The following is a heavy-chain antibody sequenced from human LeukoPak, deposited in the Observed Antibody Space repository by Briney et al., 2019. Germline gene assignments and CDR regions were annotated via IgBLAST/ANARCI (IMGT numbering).Heavy chain of an antibody. CDR2: IIPIFGTA. V-gene: IGHV1-69*05. D-gene: IGHD4-23*01. J-gene: IGHJ4*02. CDR3: AICYGGNSNIDY. Sequence: GASVKVSCKASGGTFSSYAISWVRQAPGQGLDWMGGIIPIFGTANYAQKFQGRVTITTDESTSTAYMELSSLRSEDTAVYYCAICYGGNSNIDYWGQGTLVTVSS. CDR1: GGTFSSYA.